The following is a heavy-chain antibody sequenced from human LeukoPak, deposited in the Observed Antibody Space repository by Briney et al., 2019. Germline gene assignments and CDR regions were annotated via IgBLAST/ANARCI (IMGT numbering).Heavy chain of an antibody. D-gene: IGHD1/OR15-1a*01. Sequence: SVKVSCKASGGSISSYGISWVRQAPGQGLEWMGRIISVFGTANYAQKFQDRVTITADIASNTAYMELTSLTSEDTAVYFCAKQGEIRQDYYMDVWGNVTTVTVSS. CDR1: GGSISSYG. V-gene: IGHV1-69*06. CDR3: AKQGEIRQDYYMDV. CDR2: IISVFGTA. J-gene: IGHJ6*03.